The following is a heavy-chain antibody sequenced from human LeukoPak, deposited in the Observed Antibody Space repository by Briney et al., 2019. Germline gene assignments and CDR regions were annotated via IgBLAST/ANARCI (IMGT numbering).Heavy chain of an antibody. CDR1: GFTFSSYG. CDR2: IRYDGSNK. D-gene: IGHD3-3*01. V-gene: IGHV3-30*02. Sequence: PGRSLRLSCAASGFTFSSYGMHWVRQAPGKGLEWVAFIRYDGSNKYYADSVKGRITISRDNSKNTLYLQMNSLRAEDTAVYYCATLRFLEWSNWGQGTLVTVSS. J-gene: IGHJ4*02. CDR3: ATLRFLEWSN.